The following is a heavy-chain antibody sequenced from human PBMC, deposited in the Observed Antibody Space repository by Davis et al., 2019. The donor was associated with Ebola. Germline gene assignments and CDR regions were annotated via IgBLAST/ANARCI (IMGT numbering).Heavy chain of an antibody. J-gene: IGHJ4*02. CDR1: GFTFSSYA. Sequence: GESLKISCAASGFTFSSYAMHWVRQAPGKGLEWVAVISYDGSNKYYADSVKGRFTISRDNSKNTLYLQMNSLRAEDTAVYYCARVIDSGTEPNYWGQGTLVTVSS. CDR2: ISYDGSNK. V-gene: IGHV3-30-3*01. D-gene: IGHD1-7*01. CDR3: ARVIDSGTEPNY.